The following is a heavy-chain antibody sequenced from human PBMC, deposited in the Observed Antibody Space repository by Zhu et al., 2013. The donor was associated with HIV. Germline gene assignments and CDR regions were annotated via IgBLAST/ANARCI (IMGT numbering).Heavy chain of an antibody. D-gene: IGHD3-9*01. V-gene: IGHV1-69*02. CDR1: GGTFSSYT. J-gene: IGHJ4*02. Sequence: QVQLVQSGAEVKKPGSSVKVSCKASGGTFSSYTISWVRQAPGQGLEWMGRIIPILGIANYAQKFQGRVTITADKSTSTAYMELSSLRSEDTAVYYCARVSDILTHGVDYWGQGTLVTVSS. CDR2: IIPILGIA. CDR3: ARVSDILTHGVDY.